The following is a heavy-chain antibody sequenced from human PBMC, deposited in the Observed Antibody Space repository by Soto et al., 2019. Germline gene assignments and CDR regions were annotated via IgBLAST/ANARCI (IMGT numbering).Heavy chain of an antibody. V-gene: IGHV3-23*01. CDR2: ISGNGGST. J-gene: IGHJ4*02. CDR1: GFTFSSYA. Sequence: EVQLLESGGGLVQPGGSLRLSCAASGFTFSSYAMSWVRQAPGKGLEWASAISGNGGSTYYADSGKARFTISRDNSKNTLYLQMNGLRAEDTALYYCAKDSVGEQQLPGGYWGQGTLVTVSS. D-gene: IGHD6-13*01. CDR3: AKDSVGEQQLPGGY.